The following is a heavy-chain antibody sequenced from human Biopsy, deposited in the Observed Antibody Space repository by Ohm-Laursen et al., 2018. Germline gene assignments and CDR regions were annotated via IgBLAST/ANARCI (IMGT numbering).Heavy chain of an antibody. D-gene: IGHD3-16*01. J-gene: IGHJ1*01. V-gene: IGHV4-61*08. CDR2: HYYSWTK. CDR1: GGSVRSPDHR. CDR3: ARGRNYIWGNEPWD. Sequence: SGTLSLTCTVSGGSVRSPDHRWIWVRRGPGKGLEGYGNHYYSWTKLYNPSLSGRVTMDLDRSTNQFSLKLKSVTSADTAVYYCARGRNYIWGNEPWDWGQGTLVTVSS.